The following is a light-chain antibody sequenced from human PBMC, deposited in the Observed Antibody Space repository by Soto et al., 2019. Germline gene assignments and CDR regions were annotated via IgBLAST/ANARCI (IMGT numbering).Light chain of an antibody. J-gene: IGKJ3*01. CDR3: QQHSNWPLFP. Sequence: EIVLTQSPATLSLSPGERATLSCRASQSVSSYLAWYQQKPGQAPRLLIYDASNRATGIPARFSGSGSGTDFTLTISSHEPEDFAVDYCQQHSNWPLFPFVPGTKVDIK. V-gene: IGKV3-11*01. CDR2: DAS. CDR1: QSVSSY.